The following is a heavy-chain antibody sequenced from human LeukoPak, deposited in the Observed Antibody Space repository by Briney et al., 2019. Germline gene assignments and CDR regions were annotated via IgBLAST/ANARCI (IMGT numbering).Heavy chain of an antibody. CDR3: AKTTMFDFWSGYSVYFDY. Sequence: PGGSLRLSCAASGFTFTNYAVNWVRQAPGKGLEWVSLISGSGDNTYYADSVKGRFTFSRDNSKNTLYLQMNSLRAEDTAVYYCAKTTMFDFWSGYSVYFDYWGQGTPVTVSS. V-gene: IGHV3-23*01. CDR2: ISGSGDNT. D-gene: IGHD3-3*01. J-gene: IGHJ4*02. CDR1: GFTFTNYA.